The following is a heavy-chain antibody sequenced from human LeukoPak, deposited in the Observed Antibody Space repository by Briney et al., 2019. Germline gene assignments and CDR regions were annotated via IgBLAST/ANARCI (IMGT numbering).Heavy chain of an antibody. Sequence: PSETLSLTCAVSGSSISSGYYWGWSRQPPGKGLEWIGSIYHSGSTYYNPSLKTRVTISVDTSKNQFSLKLSSVTAADTAVYYCASASGASSSSYFDYWGQGTLVTVSS. D-gene: IGHD3-10*01. J-gene: IGHJ4*02. CDR1: GSSISSGYY. V-gene: IGHV4-38-2*01. CDR2: IYHSGST. CDR3: ASASGASSSSYFDY.